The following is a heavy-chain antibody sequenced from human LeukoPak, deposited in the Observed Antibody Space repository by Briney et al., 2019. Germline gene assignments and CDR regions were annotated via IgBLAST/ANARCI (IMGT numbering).Heavy chain of an antibody. CDR1: GHSIRSAYS. V-gene: IGHV4-38-2*02. D-gene: IGHD3-10*01. CDR3: ARGLWFGELDRFDP. Sequence: PSETLSLTCNVSGHSIRSAYSWGWIRQPPGKGLEWIVSTFHSGNTYYNPSLQSRVTISVDTSKNQFSLKLSSVTAADTAVYYCARGLWFGELDRFDPWGQGTLVTVSS. J-gene: IGHJ5*02. CDR2: TFHSGNT.